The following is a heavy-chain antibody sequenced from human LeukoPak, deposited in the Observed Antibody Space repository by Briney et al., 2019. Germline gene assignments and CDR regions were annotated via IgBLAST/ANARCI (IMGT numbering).Heavy chain of an antibody. D-gene: IGHD6-13*01. J-gene: IGHJ5*02. CDR3: ARDLNPYSSNA. V-gene: IGHV3-21*01. CDR1: GFTFSSYS. Sequence: GGSLRLSCAASGFTFSSYSMNWVRQAPGKGLEWVSSISSSSSYIYYADSVKGRFTISRNNAKNSLYLQMNSLRAEDTAVYYCARDLNPYSSNAWGQGTLVTVSS. CDR2: ISSSSSYI.